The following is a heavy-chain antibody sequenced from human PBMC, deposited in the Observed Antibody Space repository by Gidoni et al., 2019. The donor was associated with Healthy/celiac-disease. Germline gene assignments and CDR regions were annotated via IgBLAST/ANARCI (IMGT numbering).Heavy chain of an antibody. CDR2: IKQDGSEK. V-gene: IGHV3-7*01. Sequence: EVQLVESGGGLVQPGGSLRLSCAASGFPFRSYWISWVRRAPGKGLEWVANIKQDGSEKYYVDSVKGRFTISRDNAKNSLYLQMNSLRAEDTAVYYCARDRYYYDSSGYRTLFDAFDIWGQGTMVTVSS. CDR3: ARDRYYYDSSGYRTLFDAFDI. CDR1: GFPFRSYW. J-gene: IGHJ3*02. D-gene: IGHD3-22*01.